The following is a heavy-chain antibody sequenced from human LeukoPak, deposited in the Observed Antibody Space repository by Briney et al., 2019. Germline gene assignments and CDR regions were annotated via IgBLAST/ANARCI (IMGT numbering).Heavy chain of an antibody. CDR3: ASPYYDSSGYYE. D-gene: IGHD3-22*01. J-gene: IGHJ4*02. Sequence: GASVKVSCKASGYSFTGYYMHWVRQAPGQGLEWMGWINPNGGDTNYAQKFQGRVTMTRDTSISIAYMELSRLRSDDTAVYYCASPYYDSSGYYEWGQGTLVTVSS. CDR1: GYSFTGYY. V-gene: IGHV1-2*02. CDR2: INPNGGDT.